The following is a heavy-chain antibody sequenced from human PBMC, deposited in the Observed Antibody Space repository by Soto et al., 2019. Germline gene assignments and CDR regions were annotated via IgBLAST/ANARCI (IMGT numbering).Heavy chain of an antibody. CDR3: AKDNDFWSGSVYGMDV. Sequence: PGGSLRLSCAASGFTLISSAMSCVRQAPGKGLEWVSAISGSGGNKYYADSVKGRFTISRDNSKNTVYLEMNSLRAEDTAVYYCAKDNDFWSGSVYGMDVWGQGTTVTVSS. CDR2: ISGSGGNK. CDR1: GFTLISSA. J-gene: IGHJ6*02. V-gene: IGHV3-23*01. D-gene: IGHD3-3*01.